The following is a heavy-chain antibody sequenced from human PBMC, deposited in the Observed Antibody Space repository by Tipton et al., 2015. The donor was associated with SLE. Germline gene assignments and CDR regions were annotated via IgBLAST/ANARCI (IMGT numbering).Heavy chain of an antibody. CDR2: IYYSGST. V-gene: IGHV4-59*01. J-gene: IGHJ4*02. D-gene: IGHD5-12*01. CDR3: ARASGYDWLGDSPPLFDY. CDR1: GGSISSYY. Sequence: TLSPTCTVSGGSISSYYWSWIRQPPGKGLEWIGYIYYSGSTNYNPSLKSRVTISVDTSKNQFSLKLSSVTAADTAVYYCARASGYDWLGDSPPLFDYWGQGTLVTVSS.